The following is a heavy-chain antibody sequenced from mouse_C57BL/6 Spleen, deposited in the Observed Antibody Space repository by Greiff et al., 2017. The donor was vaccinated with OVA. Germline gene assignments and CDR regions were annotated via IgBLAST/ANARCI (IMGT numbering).Heavy chain of an antibody. V-gene: IGHV5-4*01. CDR3: AREELWLRRWYFDV. J-gene: IGHJ1*03. Sequence: EVQVVESGGGLVKPGGSLKLSCAASGFTFSSYAMSWVRQTPEKRLEWVATISDGGSYTYYPDNVKGRFTISRDNAKNNLYLQMSHLKSEDTAMYYCAREELWLRRWYFDVWGTGTTVTVSS. CDR2: ISDGGSYT. CDR1: GFTFSSYA. D-gene: IGHD2-2*01.